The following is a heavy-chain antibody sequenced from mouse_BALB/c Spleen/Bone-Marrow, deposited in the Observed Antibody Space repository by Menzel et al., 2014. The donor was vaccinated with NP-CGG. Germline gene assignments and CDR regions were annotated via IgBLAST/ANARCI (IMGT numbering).Heavy chain of an antibody. CDR3: ARGGGYPHWYFDV. J-gene: IGHJ1*01. V-gene: IGHV5-9*02. Sequence: EVKLVESGGGLVKPGGSLKLSCAASGFAFSTYDMSWVCQTPEKRLEWVATISSGGSYTYYPDSVKGRFTVTRNNVSNTIYLHMNSLKSEDTALYCCARGGGYPHWYFDVWGAGTTVTVSS. CDR2: ISSGGSYT. D-gene: IGHD1-1*02. CDR1: GFAFSTYD.